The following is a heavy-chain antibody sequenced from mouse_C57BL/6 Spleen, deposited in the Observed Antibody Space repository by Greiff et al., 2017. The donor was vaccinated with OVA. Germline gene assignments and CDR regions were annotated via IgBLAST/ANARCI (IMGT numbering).Heavy chain of an antibody. CDR1: GFTFSSYT. D-gene: IGHD1-1*01. CDR2: ISGGGGNT. J-gene: IGHJ2*01. Sequence: EVQLQESGGGLVKPGGSLKLSCAASGFTFSSYTMSWVRQTPEKRLEWVATISGGGGNTYYPDSVKGRFTISRDNAKNTLYLQMSSLRSEDTALYYCARHHGSSSYFDYWGQGTTLTVSS. CDR3: ARHHGSSSYFDY. V-gene: IGHV5-9*01.